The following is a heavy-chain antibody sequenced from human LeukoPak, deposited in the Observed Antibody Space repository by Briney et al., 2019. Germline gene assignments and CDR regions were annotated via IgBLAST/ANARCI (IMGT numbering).Heavy chain of an antibody. D-gene: IGHD6-6*01. J-gene: IGHJ6*03. V-gene: IGHV3-74*01. Sequence: GGSLRLSCAASGFNLSSYWMHWVRQAPGKGLVWVSRINSDGSSTSYADSVKGRFTISRDNAKNTLYLQMNSLRAEDTAVYYCAKDWDGSSSLYYYYYMDVWGKGTTVTVSS. CDR1: GFNLSSYW. CDR3: AKDWDGSSSLYYYYYMDV. CDR2: INSDGSST.